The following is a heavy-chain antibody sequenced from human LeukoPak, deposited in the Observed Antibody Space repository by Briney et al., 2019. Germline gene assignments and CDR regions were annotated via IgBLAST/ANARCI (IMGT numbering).Heavy chain of an antibody. CDR1: GFTFSSYA. CDR3: AKSPPIVPRNGYYFDY. D-gene: IGHD3-16*02. J-gene: IGHJ4*02. CDR2: ISGSGGSP. Sequence: GGSLRLSCAASGFTFSSYAMSWVRQAPGKGLEWVSAISGSGGSPYYADSVKGRFTISRDNSKNTLYLQMNSLRAEDTAVYYCAKSPPIVPRNGYYFDYWGQGTLVTVSS. V-gene: IGHV3-23*01.